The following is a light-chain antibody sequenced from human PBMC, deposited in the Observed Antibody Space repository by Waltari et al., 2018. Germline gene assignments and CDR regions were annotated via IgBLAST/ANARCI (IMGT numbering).Light chain of an antibody. CDR1: QDIIKY. CDR3: QQMNTYPRT. Sequence: QLTQFPSSLSASVGDTVTLTCRTSQDIIKYLAWYQQKPGQAPKLLVYLASTLESGVPSRFSGSGSGTDFTLTISSLQPEDSATYYCQQMNTYPRTFGQGTRVEIK. J-gene: IGKJ1*01. CDR2: LAS. V-gene: IGKV1-9*01.